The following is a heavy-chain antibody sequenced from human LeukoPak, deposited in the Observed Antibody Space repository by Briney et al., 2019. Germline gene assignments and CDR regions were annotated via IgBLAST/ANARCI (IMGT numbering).Heavy chain of an antibody. CDR2: INHSGST. Sequence: SETLSLTCAVYGGSFSGYYWSWIRQPPGKGLEWIGEINHSGSTNYNPSLKSRVTISVDTSKNQFSLKLSSVTAADTAVYYCARQGVCSGGSCYSGSGYYYMDVWGKGTTVTISS. CDR3: ARQGVCSGGSCYSGSGYYYMDV. J-gene: IGHJ6*03. CDR1: GGSFSGYY. D-gene: IGHD2-15*01. V-gene: IGHV4-34*01.